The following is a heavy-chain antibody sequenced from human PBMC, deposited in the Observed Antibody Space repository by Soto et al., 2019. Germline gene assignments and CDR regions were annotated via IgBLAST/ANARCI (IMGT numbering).Heavy chain of an antibody. CDR1: GYTFTSYG. Sequence: GASVKVSCKASGYTFTSYGISWVRQAPGQGLEWMGWISAYNGNTNYAQKLQGRVTMTTDTSTSTACMELRSLRSDDTAVYYCARDRGNGYEYYYYYMDVWGKGTTVTVSS. J-gene: IGHJ6*03. V-gene: IGHV1-18*01. CDR2: ISAYNGNT. D-gene: IGHD5-12*01. CDR3: ARDRGNGYEYYYYYMDV.